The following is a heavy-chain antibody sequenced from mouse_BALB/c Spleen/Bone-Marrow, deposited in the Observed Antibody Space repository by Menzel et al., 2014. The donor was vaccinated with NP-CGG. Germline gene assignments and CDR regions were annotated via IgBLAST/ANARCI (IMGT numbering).Heavy chain of an antibody. Sequence: VQLQQSGAELMKPGASVKISFKATGYTFSRLWMEWVKQRPGHGLEWIGEIFPGSASTNYNEKFKGKATITADTSSNAAYMQLSSLTPEDSAVYYCARNSNWYFDVWGAGTTVTVSS. CDR1: GYTFSRLW. D-gene: IGHD2-5*01. CDR3: ARNSNWYFDV. V-gene: IGHV1-9*01. CDR2: IFPGSAST. J-gene: IGHJ1*01.